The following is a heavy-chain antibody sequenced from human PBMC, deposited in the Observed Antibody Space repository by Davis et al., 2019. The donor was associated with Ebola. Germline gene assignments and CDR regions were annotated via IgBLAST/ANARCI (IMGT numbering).Heavy chain of an antibody. CDR3: ARDGYSGPWFDP. V-gene: IGHV4-30-4*02. J-gene: IGHJ5*02. CDR1: GGSISSGDYY. Sequence: PSETLSLTCTVSGGSISSGDYYWSWIRQPPGKGLEWIGYIYYSGSTYYNPSLKSRVTISVDTSKNQFSLKLSSVTAADTAVYYCARDGYSGPWFDPWGQGTLVTVSS. CDR2: IYYSGST. D-gene: IGHD5-24*01.